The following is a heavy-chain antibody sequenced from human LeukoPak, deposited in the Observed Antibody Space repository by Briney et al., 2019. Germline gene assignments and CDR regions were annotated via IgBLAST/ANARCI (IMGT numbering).Heavy chain of an antibody. CDR1: GFTFSSYW. CDR2: INSDGSST. Sequence: GGSLRLSCAASGFTFSSYWMHWVRQAPGKGLVWVSRINSDGSSTSYADSVKGRFTISRDNAKNTLYLQMNSLRAEDTAVYYCAREVFRYSGYDPYYFDYWGQGTLVTVSS. CDR3: AREVFRYSGYDPYYFDY. V-gene: IGHV3-74*01. D-gene: IGHD5-12*01. J-gene: IGHJ4*02.